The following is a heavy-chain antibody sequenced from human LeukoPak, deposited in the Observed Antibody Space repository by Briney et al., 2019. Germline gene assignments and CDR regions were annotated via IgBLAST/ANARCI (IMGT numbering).Heavy chain of an antibody. V-gene: IGHV3-49*04. CDR3: TREYYGSGL. J-gene: IGHJ4*02. D-gene: IGHD3-10*01. Sequence: GGSLRLSCTASGFTFGDYAMSWVRQAPGKGLEWVGFIRSKAYGGTTEYAASVKGRFTISRDDSKSIAYLQMNSLKTEDTAVYYCTREYYGSGLWGQGTLVTVSS. CDR2: IRSKAYGGTT. CDR1: GFTFGDYA.